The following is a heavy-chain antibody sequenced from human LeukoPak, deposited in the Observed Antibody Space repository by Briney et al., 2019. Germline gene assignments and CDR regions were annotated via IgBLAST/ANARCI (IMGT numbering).Heavy chain of an antibody. CDR3: ARAGWGSSPNNNWFDP. CDR1: GYSFTSYW. J-gene: IGHJ5*02. V-gene: IGHV5-51*01. D-gene: IGHD6-13*01. Sequence: GESLKISCKGSGYSFTSYWIGWVRQMPGKGLEWMGIIYPGDSDTRYSPSFQGQVTISADKSISTAYLQWSSLKASDTAMYYCARAGWGSSPNNNWFDPWGQGTLVTVSS. CDR2: IYPGDSDT.